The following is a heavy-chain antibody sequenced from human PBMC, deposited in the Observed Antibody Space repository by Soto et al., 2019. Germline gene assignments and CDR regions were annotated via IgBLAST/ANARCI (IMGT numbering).Heavy chain of an antibody. CDR3: AKDRPDYDFWSGYLSPFVYYYGMDV. CDR1: GFTFSSYA. D-gene: IGHD3-3*01. J-gene: IGHJ6*02. CDR2: ISGGST. V-gene: IGHV3-23*01. Sequence: GGSLRLSCAASGFTFSSYAMSWVRQAPGKGLEWVSAISGGSTYYADSVKGRFTISRDNSKNTLYLQMNSLRAEDTAVYYCAKDRPDYDFWSGYLSPFVYYYGMDVWGQGTTVTVSS.